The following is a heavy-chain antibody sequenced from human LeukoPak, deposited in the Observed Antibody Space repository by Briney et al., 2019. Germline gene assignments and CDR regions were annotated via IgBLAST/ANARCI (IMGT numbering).Heavy chain of an antibody. V-gene: IGHV1-18*01. J-gene: IGHJ3*02. CDR1: GYTFTIYG. D-gene: IGHD2-15*01. Sequence: GASVKVSCKASGYTFTIYGISWVRQAPGQGLEWMGWIKDNNDKTNSAQKFQGRVSMTTDTSTSTAYMELRSLRFDDTAVYYCARGGYCMGATCFSYPFDIWGQGTLVTVSS. CDR2: IKDNNDKT. CDR3: ARGGYCMGATCFSYPFDI.